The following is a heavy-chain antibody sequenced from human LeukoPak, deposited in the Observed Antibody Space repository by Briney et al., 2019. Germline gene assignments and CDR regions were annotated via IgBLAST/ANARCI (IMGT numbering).Heavy chain of an antibody. D-gene: IGHD6-19*01. CDR2: ISAYNGNT. CDR3: ASAVHQWPDY. CDR1: GYTFTSYG. J-gene: IGHJ4*02. V-gene: IGHV1-18*01. Sequence: GASVKVSCKASGYTFTSYGISWVRQAPGQGLEWMGWISAYNGNTNYAQKFQGRVTITRDTSASTAYMELSSLRSEDTAVYYCASAVHQWPDYWGQGTLVTVSS.